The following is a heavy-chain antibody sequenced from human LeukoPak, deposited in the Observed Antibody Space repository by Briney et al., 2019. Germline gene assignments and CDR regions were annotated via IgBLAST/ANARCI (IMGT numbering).Heavy chain of an antibody. V-gene: IGHV5-51*01. CDR3: ARLGQQLVRGNWFDP. Sequence: GESLKISCKGSGYSFTSYWIGWVRQMPGKGLEWMGIIYPGDSDTRYSPSFQGQVTISADKSISTAYLQWSSLKASDTAMYYCARLGQQLVRGNWFDPWGQGTLVTVSS. CDR1: GYSFTSYW. CDR2: IYPGDSDT. J-gene: IGHJ5*02. D-gene: IGHD6-13*01.